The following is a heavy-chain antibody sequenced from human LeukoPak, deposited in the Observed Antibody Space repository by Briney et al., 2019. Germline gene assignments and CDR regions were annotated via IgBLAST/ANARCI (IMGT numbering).Heavy chain of an antibody. CDR3: ARVLGEPTEAFDI. Sequence: SGTLSLTCAVSGGSISSSNWWSWVRQPPGKGLEWIGEIYHSGSTNYNPSLKSRVTISVDKPKNQFSLKLSSVTAADTAVYYCARVLGEPTEAFDIWGQGTMVTVSS. V-gene: IGHV4-4*02. CDR2: IYHSGST. CDR1: GGSISSSNW. J-gene: IGHJ3*02. D-gene: IGHD1-26*01.